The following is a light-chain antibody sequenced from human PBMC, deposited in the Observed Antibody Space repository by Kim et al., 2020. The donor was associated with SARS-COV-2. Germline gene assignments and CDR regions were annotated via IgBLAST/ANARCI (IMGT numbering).Light chain of an antibody. CDR3: LLFYSGSRV. J-gene: IGLJ3*02. CDR1: TGTVTSDHY. CDR2: DTR. V-gene: IGLV7-46*01. Sequence: PGGHVTLTGGSSTGTVTSDHYPYWVQEKPGQVPRTLIYDTRNKHSWTPARFSGSLLGGKAALTLSGAQPEDEAEYYCLLFYSGSRVFGGGTQLTVL.